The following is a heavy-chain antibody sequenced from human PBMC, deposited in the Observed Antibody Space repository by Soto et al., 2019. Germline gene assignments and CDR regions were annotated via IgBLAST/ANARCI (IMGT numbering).Heavy chain of an antibody. J-gene: IGHJ5*01. Sequence: SQTLSLTCAISGDSVSSSSVTWNWIRQSPSRGLEWLGRTYYRSKWYNDYAESVKSRITINPDTSKNQFSLHLNSVTPEDMAVYYCVRLIDNSWLDFWGQGTLVTVSS. V-gene: IGHV6-1*01. D-gene: IGHD1-26*01. CDR3: VRLIDNSWLDF. CDR2: TYYRSKWYN. CDR1: GDSVSSSSVT.